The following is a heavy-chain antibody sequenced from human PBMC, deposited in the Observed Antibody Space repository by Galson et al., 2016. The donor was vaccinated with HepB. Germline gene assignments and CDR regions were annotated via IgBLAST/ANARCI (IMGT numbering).Heavy chain of an antibody. CDR2: IIGDGSDE. D-gene: IGHD2-2*01. Sequence: RSLRLSCAASGFTFENHEIHWIRQAPGKGLEWVSAIIGDGSDEKYGDSVKGRFTASRDNSKNTLYLQMDSLRAEDTAVYYCARAHCSSTGCRTNLDYWGQGTLVIVSS. V-gene: IGHV3-33*08. CDR1: GFTFENHE. CDR3: ARAHCSSTGCRTNLDY. J-gene: IGHJ4*02.